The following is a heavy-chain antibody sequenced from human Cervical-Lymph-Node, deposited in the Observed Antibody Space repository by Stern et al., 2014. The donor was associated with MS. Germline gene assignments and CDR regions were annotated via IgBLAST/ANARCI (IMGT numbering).Heavy chain of an antibody. CDR2: IYSSDTT. V-gene: IGHV4-59*01. J-gene: IGHJ4*02. CDR3: ARIPRIQTWTYYFDY. D-gene: IGHD5-18*01. CDR1: GVSISSYH. Sequence: QVQLQESGPGLVRPSETLSLTCSVSGVSISSYHWSWIRQPPGKGLEWIGYIYSSDTTNYNPSLKNRVTMSLDTSKNQFSLRLRSMTAADTAVYYCARIPRIQTWTYYFDYWGQGTLVSVSS.